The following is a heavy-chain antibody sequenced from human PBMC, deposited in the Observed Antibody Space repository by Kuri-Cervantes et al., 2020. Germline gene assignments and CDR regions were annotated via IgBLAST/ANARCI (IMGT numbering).Heavy chain of an antibody. CDR2: ISSSGSTI. CDR3: ARVSGYYDSSVPSRLFYYYGMDV. D-gene: IGHD3-22*01. J-gene: IGHJ6*02. Sequence: GGSLRLSCAASGFTFSDYYMSWIRQAPGKGLEWVSYISSSGSTIYYADSVKGRFTISRDNAKNSLYLQMNSLRAEDTAVYYCARVSGYYDSSVPSRLFYYYGMDVWGQGTTVTVSS. CDR1: GFTFSDYY. V-gene: IGHV3-11*01.